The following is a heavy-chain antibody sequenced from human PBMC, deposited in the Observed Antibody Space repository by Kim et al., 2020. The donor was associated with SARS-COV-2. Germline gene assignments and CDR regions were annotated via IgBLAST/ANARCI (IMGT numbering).Heavy chain of an antibody. D-gene: IGHD2-21*02. Sequence: GSTSYAQKFQGRVTMTMDTSTGTVYMDLSSLRSEDTAVYYCARERGGDLWGQGTLVTVSS. V-gene: IGHV1-46*01. CDR2: GST. CDR3: ARERGGDL. J-gene: IGHJ4*02.